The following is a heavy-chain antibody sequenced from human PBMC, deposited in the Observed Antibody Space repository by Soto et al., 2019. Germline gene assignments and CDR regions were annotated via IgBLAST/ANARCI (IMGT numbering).Heavy chain of an antibody. CDR1: GFTFSSYS. D-gene: IGHD3-9*01. V-gene: IGHV3-21*01. CDR2: ISSSSSYI. Sequence: GGSLRLSCAASGFTFSSYSMNWVRQAPGKGLEWVSSISSSSSYIYYADSVKGRFTISRDNAKNSLYLQMNSLRAEDTAVYYCASFRAYDILTGYFRGMGYYGMDVWGQGTTVTVSS. J-gene: IGHJ6*02. CDR3: ASFRAYDILTGYFRGMGYYGMDV.